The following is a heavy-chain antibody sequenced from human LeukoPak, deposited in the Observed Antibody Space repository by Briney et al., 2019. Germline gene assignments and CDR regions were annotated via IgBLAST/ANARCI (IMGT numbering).Heavy chain of an antibody. D-gene: IGHD3-22*01. J-gene: IGHJ4*02. Sequence: GGSLRLSCTASGFTFGDYAMSWFRQAPGKGLEWVGFIRSKAYGGTTEYAASVKGRFTISRDDSKSIAYLQMNSLKTEDTAVYYCTRDLLPQWYYYDSSGSQPSFDYWGQGTLVTVSS. CDR3: TRDLLPQWYYYDSSGSQPSFDY. CDR1: GFTFGDYA. CDR2: IRSKAYGGTT. V-gene: IGHV3-49*03.